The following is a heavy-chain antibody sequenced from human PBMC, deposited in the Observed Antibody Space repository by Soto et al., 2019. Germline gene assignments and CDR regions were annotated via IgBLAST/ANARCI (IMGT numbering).Heavy chain of an antibody. J-gene: IGHJ6*02. CDR1: GGSFSGYY. CDR3: ARVPVGWLNPYYYYGMDV. CDR2: INHSGST. Sequence: KASETLSLTCAVYGGSFSGYYWSWIRQPPGKGLEWIGEINHSGSTNYNPSLKSRVTISVDTSKNQFSLKLSSVTAADTAVYYCARVPVGWLNPYYYYGMDVWGQGTTVTVSS. V-gene: IGHV4-34*01. D-gene: IGHD6-19*01.